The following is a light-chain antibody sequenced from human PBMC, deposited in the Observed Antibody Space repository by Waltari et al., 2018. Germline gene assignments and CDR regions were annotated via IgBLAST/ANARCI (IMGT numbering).Light chain of an antibody. CDR3: QSFDSSLSASV. CDR1: SSNFGAGYD. CDR2: GNT. J-gene: IGLJ3*02. Sequence: QSVLTQPPSMSGAPGQKVTIPCTGGSSNFGAGYDVHWYQPFPGAAPKLLIFGNTNRASGVPGRFSGSKSGTSASLGIAGLQSEDEAVYYCQSFDSSLSASVFGGGTKLTVL. V-gene: IGLV1-40*01.